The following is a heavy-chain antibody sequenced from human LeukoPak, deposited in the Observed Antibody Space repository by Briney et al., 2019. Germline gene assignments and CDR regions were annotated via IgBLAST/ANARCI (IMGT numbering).Heavy chain of an antibody. J-gene: IGHJ6*02. D-gene: IGHD6-19*01. CDR3: ANLPGLALTGPLYYGMDV. V-gene: IGHV1-69*04. CDR2: IIPILGIA. CDR1: GGTFSSYA. Sequence: GASVKVSCKASGGTFSSYAISWVRQAPGQGLEWMGRIIPILGIANYAQKFQGRVTITADKSTSTAYMELSSLRAEDTAVYYCANLPGLALTGPLYYGMDVWGQGTTVTVSS.